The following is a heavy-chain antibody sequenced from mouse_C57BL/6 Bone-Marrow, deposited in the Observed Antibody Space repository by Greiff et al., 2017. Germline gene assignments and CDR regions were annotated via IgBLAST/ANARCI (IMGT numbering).Heavy chain of an antibody. D-gene: IGHD2-10*02. CDR2: IYPGSGST. V-gene: IGHV1-55*01. J-gene: IGHJ3*01. CDR3: ARGVFFTRQEGFAY. CDR1: GYTFTSYW. Sequence: QVQLQQPGAELVKPGASVKMSCKASGYTFTSYWITWVKQRPGQGLEWIGDIYPGSGSTNYNEKFKSKATLTVDTSSSTAYMQLSSLTSEDSAVYYCARGVFFTRQEGFAYWGQGTLVTVSA.